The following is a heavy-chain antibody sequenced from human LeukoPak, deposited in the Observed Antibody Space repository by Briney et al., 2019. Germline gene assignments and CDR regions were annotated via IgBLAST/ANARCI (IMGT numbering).Heavy chain of an antibody. CDR1: GFTFSNAH. D-gene: IGHD3-10*02. CDR2: IKRKSDGGTT. CDR3: TTDLVLASYFDY. Sequence: PGGSLRLSCAASGFTFSNAHMTWVRQAPGKGLEWVGRIKRKSDGGTTDFAAAVKGRFTISRDDSKDTVYLHMNSLESEDTAVYYCTTDLVLASYFDYWGQGTLVTVSS. V-gene: IGHV3-15*01. J-gene: IGHJ4*02.